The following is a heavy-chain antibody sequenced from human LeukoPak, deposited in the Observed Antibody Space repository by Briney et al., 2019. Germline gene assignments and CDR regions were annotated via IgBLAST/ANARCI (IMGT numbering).Heavy chain of an antibody. J-gene: IGHJ5*02. CDR3: AREEGFGVSTPRGGFDP. CDR1: GGSISSSSYY. V-gene: IGHV4-39*07. D-gene: IGHD3-3*01. CDR2: IYYSGST. Sequence: SETLSLTCTVSGGSISSSSYYWGWIRQPPGKGLEWIGSIYYSGSTYYNPSLKSRVTISVDTSKNQFSLKLSSVTVADTAVYYCAREEGFGVSTPRGGFDPWGQGTLVTVSS.